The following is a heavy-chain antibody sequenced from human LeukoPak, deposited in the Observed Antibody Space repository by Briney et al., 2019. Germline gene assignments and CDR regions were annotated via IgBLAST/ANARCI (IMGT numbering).Heavy chain of an antibody. V-gene: IGHV3-7*03. Sequence: PAGGSLRLSCAVSGFTFSGFWMSWSRQAPGKGLEWVASINSDGSEGYYADVVKGRFTISRDNAKSSLYLQINSLRAEDTAVYYCARSSYSSSSSVWGQGTMVTLSS. CDR2: INSDGSEG. CDR3: ARSSYSSSSSV. D-gene: IGHD6-6*01. CDR1: GFTFSGFW. J-gene: IGHJ3*01.